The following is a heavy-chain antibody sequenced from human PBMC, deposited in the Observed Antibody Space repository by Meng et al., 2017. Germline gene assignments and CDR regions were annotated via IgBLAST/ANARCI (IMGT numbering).Heavy chain of an antibody. V-gene: IGHV3-9*01. J-gene: IGHJ4*02. Sequence: GGSLRLSCAASGFTFDDYAMHWVRQAPGKGLEWDSGISWNSGSIGYADSVKGRFTISRDNAKNSLYLQMNSLRAEDTALYYCAKDMAAATIYCFGYWGQGTLVTVSS. D-gene: IGHD6-13*01. CDR2: ISWNSGSI. CDR1: GFTFDDYA. CDR3: AKDMAAATIYCFGY.